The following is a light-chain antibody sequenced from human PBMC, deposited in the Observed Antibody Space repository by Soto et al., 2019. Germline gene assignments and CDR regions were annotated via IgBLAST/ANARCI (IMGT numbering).Light chain of an antibody. CDR1: QSISSW. CDR3: QQYNSYLS. J-gene: IGKJ4*01. CDR2: KAS. V-gene: IGKV1-5*03. Sequence: DIQMTQSPSTLSASVGDRVTITCRASQSISSWLAWYQQKPGKAPKLLIYKASSLERGVPSRFSGSGSGTQCTLTISSLQPEDFATYHCQQYNSYLSFGGGTQGEIK.